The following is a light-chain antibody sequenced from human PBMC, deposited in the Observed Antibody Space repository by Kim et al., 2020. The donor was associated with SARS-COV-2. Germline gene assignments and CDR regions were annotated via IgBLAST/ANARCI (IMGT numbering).Light chain of an antibody. CDR1: QGISSY. CDR3: QQYYSYPPT. J-gene: IGKJ1*01. CDR2: AAS. Sequence: ASTGDRVTTTCRASQGISSYLAWYQQKPGKAPKLLIYAASTLQSGVPSRFSGSGSGTDFTLTISCLQSEDFATYYCQQYYSYPPTFGQGTKLEI. V-gene: IGKV1-8*01.